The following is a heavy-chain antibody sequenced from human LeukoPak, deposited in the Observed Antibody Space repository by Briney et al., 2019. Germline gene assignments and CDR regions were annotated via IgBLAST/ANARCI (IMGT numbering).Heavy chain of an antibody. Sequence: GASVKVSCTATGYNFTSYYVHWVRQAPGQGLEWMGVINPRGGGTAYAQKFQGRVTMTSDTSATTLYMDLSSLRSEDTALYYCARLQNSGRYFDYWGQGALVTDSS. CDR3: ARLQNSGRYFDY. V-gene: IGHV1-46*01. CDR1: GYNFTSYY. CDR2: INPRGGGT. J-gene: IGHJ4*02. D-gene: IGHD1-26*01.